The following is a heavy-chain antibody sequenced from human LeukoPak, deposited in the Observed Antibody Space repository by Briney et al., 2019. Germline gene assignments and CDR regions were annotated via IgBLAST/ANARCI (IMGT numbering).Heavy chain of an antibody. CDR2: IIPIFGTA. Sequence: SVKVSCKASGGTFSSCAISWVRQAPGQGLEWMGGIIPIFGTANYAQKFQGRVTITADESTSTAYMELSSLRSEDTAVYYCACLTYYDFWSGYYTWNYFDYWGQGTLVTVSS. D-gene: IGHD3-3*01. CDR3: ACLTYYDFWSGYYTWNYFDY. J-gene: IGHJ4*02. CDR1: GGTFSSCA. V-gene: IGHV1-69*01.